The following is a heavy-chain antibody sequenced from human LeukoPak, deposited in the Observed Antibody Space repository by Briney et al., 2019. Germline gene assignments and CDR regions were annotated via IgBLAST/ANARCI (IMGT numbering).Heavy chain of an antibody. Sequence: GGSLRLSCAASGFSFNSHAMHWVRQAPGKGLEYVSAISSNGGRTYYANSVKGRFTISRDNSKNTLYLQMGSLRAEDMAVYYCARQAPTLRNYFDYWGQGTLVTVSS. CDR3: ARQAPTLRNYFDY. V-gene: IGHV3-64*01. CDR1: GFSFNSHA. J-gene: IGHJ4*02. CDR2: ISSNGGRT.